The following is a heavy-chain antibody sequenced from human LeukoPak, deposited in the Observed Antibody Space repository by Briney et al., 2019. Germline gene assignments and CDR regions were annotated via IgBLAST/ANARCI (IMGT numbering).Heavy chain of an antibody. Sequence: SETLSLTCTVSGGSISSSSYYWGWIRQPPGKGLEWIGSIYYSGSTYYKPSRKSRVTISVDTSKNQFSLKLSSVSAADTAVYYCARYFPNLSYGSGSYYHNDDDFDIWGQGTMVTVSS. CDR2: IYYSGST. CDR3: ARYFPNLSYGSGSYYHNDDDFDI. J-gene: IGHJ3*02. CDR1: GGSISSSSYY. D-gene: IGHD3-10*01. V-gene: IGHV4-39*07.